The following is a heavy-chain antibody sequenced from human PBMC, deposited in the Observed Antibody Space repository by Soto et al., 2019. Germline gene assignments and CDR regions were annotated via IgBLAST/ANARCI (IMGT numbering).Heavy chain of an antibody. CDR3: ASWAMVRGRVDY. Sequence: EVQLVESGGGLVQPGGSLRLSCAASGFTFSSYSMNWVRQAPGKGLEWVSYISSSSSTIYYADSVKGRFTISGDNAKNSLYLQMNSLRDEDTAVYYCASWAMVRGRVDYWGQGTLVTVSS. CDR2: ISSSSSTI. D-gene: IGHD3-10*01. CDR1: GFTFSSYS. J-gene: IGHJ4*02. V-gene: IGHV3-48*02.